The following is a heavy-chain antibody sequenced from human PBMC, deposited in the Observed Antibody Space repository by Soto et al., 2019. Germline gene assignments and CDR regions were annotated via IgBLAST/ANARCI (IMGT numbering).Heavy chain of an antibody. J-gene: IGHJ6*02. CDR2: ISSNGSST. CDR3: ARGGYSSSSWDYYYGMDV. Sequence: GGSLRLSCAASGFTFSSYAMHWVRQAPGKGLEYVSAISSNGSSTYYADSVKGRFTISRDNSKNTLYLQMGSLRAEDMAVYYCARGGYSSSSWDYYYGMDVWGQGTTVTVSS. V-gene: IGHV3-64*02. D-gene: IGHD6-6*01. CDR1: GFTFSSYA.